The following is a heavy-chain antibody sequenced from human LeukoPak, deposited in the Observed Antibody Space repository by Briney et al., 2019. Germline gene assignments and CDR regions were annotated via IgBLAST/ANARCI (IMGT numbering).Heavy chain of an antibody. CDR1: GGTFSSYA. V-gene: IGHV1-2*02. CDR2: INPKSGGT. Sequence: VASVKVSCKASGGTFSSYAISWVRQAPGQGLEWMGWINPKSGGTNYAQKFQGRVTMTRDTSISTAYMELSRLRSDDTAVYYCATHIIRGVIITFDSRGQGTLVTVSS. J-gene: IGHJ5*01. D-gene: IGHD3-10*01. CDR3: ATHIIRGVIITFDS.